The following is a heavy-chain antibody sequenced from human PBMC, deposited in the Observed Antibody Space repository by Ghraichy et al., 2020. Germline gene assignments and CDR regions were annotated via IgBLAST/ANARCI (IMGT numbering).Heavy chain of an antibody. Sequence: GASLRLSCAASGFSFSSFVITWVRQAPGKGLEWVSSVGFSGRTYYADSVRGRFTISRDDSKNTVDLQMNSLRGEDTAMYFCGRGYGGADHKIDYWGRGALVTVSS. D-gene: IGHD1-26*01. CDR1: GFSFSSFV. CDR3: GRGYGGADHKIDY. V-gene: IGHV3-23*01. J-gene: IGHJ4*02. CDR2: VGFSGRT.